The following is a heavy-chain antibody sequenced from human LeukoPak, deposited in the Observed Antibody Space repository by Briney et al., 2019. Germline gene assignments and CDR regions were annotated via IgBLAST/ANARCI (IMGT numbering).Heavy chain of an antibody. Sequence: KPGGSLRLSCAASGFSFSSYSMNWVRQAPGKGLEWVSSISSSSSYIYYVDSVKGRFTISRDNAKNSLYLQMNSLRAEDTAVYYCAREVRSRRITIFGVGAYYFDYWGQGTLVTVSS. CDR2: ISSSSSYI. V-gene: IGHV3-21*01. CDR3: AREVRSRRITIFGVGAYYFDY. D-gene: IGHD3-3*01. J-gene: IGHJ4*02. CDR1: GFSFSSYS.